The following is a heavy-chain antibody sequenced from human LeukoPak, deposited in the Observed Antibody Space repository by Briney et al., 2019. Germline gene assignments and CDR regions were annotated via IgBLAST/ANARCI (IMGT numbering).Heavy chain of an antibody. CDR1: GYTFTSYG. D-gene: IGHD3-3*01. CDR2: ISAYNGNT. V-gene: IGHV1-18*01. Sequence: ASVKVSCKASGYTFTSYGISWVRQAPGQGLEWMGWISAYNGNTNYAQKLQGRVTMTTDTSTSTAYMELRSLRSDDTAVYYCARDARFLEWLINWGQGILVTVSS. J-gene: IGHJ4*02. CDR3: ARDARFLEWLIN.